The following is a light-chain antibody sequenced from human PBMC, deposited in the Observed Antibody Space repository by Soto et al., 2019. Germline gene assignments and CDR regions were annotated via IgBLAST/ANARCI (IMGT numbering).Light chain of an antibody. CDR2: KAS. CDR3: QHYNSYRWA. V-gene: IGKV1-5*03. CDR1: QTISSY. Sequence: DGQLTQSPSTLSASVGDRVTITCRASQTISSYLAWYQHKPGKAPKLLIYKASSLQSGVQSRFSGSGSGTEFTLTIGSLQPDDFATYYCQHYNSYRWAFGEGTKVDIK. J-gene: IGKJ1*01.